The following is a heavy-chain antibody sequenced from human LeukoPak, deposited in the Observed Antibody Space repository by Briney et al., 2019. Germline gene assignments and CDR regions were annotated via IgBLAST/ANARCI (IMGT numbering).Heavy chain of an antibody. CDR1: GGSFSGYY. CDR3: ARGGDSGDYFDY. D-gene: IGHD6-25*01. V-gene: IGHV4-34*01. J-gene: IGHJ4*02. Sequence: SETLSLTCAVYGGSFSGYYWSWIRQPPGKGLEWIGEINHSGSTNYNPSLKSRVTISVDTSKNQFSLKLSSVTAADTAVYYCARGGDSGDYFDYWGQGTLVTVSS. CDR2: INHSGST.